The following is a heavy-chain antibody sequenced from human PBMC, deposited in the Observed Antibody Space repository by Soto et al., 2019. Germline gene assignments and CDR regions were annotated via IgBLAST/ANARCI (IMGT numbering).Heavy chain of an antibody. J-gene: IGHJ5*01. CDR3: ARFRNVLDFYDSSGYLIWFGS. Sequence: ASVKVSCKASGYTFTNYYMHWVRQAPGQRLERMGIINPSGGGTSYAQSFQGRVTMTRDTSTSTVNMDLSSLRSEDTALYYCARFRNVLDFYDSSGYLIWFGSWGQGTLVSVSS. D-gene: IGHD3-22*01. CDR1: GYTFTNYY. V-gene: IGHV1-46*01. CDR2: INPSGGGT.